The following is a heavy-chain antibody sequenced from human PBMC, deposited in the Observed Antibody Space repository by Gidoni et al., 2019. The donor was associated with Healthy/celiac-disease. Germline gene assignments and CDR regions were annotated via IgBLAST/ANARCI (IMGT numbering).Heavy chain of an antibody. CDR2: ISSSSSYI. V-gene: IGHV3-21*01. CDR1: GFTFSSYS. J-gene: IGHJ6*03. D-gene: IGHD3-3*01. CDR3: AREDSPITIFGVPNYYYYYMDV. Sequence: EVQLVESGGGLVKPGGSLRLSCAASGFTFSSYSMNWVRQAPGKGLEWVSSISSSSSYIYYADSVKGRFTISRDNAKNSLYLQMNSLRAEDTAVYYCAREDSPITIFGVPNYYYYYMDVWGKGTTVTVSS.